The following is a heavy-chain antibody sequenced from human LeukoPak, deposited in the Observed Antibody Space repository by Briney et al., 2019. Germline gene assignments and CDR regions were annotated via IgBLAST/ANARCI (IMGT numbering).Heavy chain of an antibody. D-gene: IGHD3-3*01. Sequence: PSETPSLTCAVYGGSFSGYYWSWIRQPPGKGLEWIGEINHSGSTNYNPSLRSRVTISVDTSKNQFSLKLSSVTAADTAVYYCARESRFLEWLLPTQNWFDPWGQGTLVTVSS. CDR2: INHSGST. J-gene: IGHJ5*02. CDR1: GGSFSGYY. V-gene: IGHV4-34*01. CDR3: ARESRFLEWLLPTQNWFDP.